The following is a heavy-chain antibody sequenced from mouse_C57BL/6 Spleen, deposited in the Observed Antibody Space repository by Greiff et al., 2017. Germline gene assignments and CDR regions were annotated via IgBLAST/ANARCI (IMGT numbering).Heavy chain of an antibody. D-gene: IGHD2-2*01. V-gene: IGHV1-52*01. CDR2: IDPSDSET. J-gene: IGHJ4*01. Sequence: VQLQQPGAELVRPGSSVKLSCKASGYTFTSYWMHWVKQRPIQGLEWIGNIDPSDSETHYNQKFKDKATLTVDKSSSTAYMQLGSLTSEDSAVYYYARGADGYGYAMDYWGQGTSVTVSS. CDR3: ARGADGYGYAMDY. CDR1: GYTFTSYW.